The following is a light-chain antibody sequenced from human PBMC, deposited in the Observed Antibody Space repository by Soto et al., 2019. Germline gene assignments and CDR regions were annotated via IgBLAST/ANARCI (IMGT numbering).Light chain of an antibody. J-gene: IGLJ1*01. Sequence: QSVLTQPHSVSGSPGQSVAISCTGTSSDVGAYNYVSWYQQHPGKAPKLMIYDVTKRPSGVPDRFSGSKSGNTASLTISGLQAEDEADYYCCSYAGGFYVFGTGTKLTVL. CDR3: CSYAGGFYV. CDR1: SSDVGAYNY. CDR2: DVT. V-gene: IGLV2-11*01.